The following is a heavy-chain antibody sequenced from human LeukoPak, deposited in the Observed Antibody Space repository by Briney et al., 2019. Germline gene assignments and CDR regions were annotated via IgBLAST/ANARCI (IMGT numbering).Heavy chain of an antibody. D-gene: IGHD4-23*01. CDR2: IYYSGST. CDR3: ARNSRWFDP. CDR1: GGSISSSSYY. J-gene: IGHJ5*02. V-gene: IGHV4-39*07. Sequence: SETLSLTCTVSGGSISSSSYYWGWIRQPPGKGLEWIGSIYYSGSTYYNPSLKSRVTISVDTSKNQFSLKLSSVTAADTAVYYCARNSRWFDPWGQGTLVTVSS.